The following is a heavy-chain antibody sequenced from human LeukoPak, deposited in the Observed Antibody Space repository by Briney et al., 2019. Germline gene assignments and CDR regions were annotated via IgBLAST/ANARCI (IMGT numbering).Heavy chain of an antibody. CDR3: ARESGLSRYDRTDY. Sequence: PSETLSLTCTVSGGSISSGDYYWSWIRQPAGKGLEWIGRIYTSGSTTYNPSLKSRVTISADTSKNQVSLKLSSVTVADTAVYFCARESGLSRYDRTDYWGQGTLVTVSS. D-gene: IGHD3-9*01. CDR2: IYTSGST. V-gene: IGHV4-61*02. CDR1: GGSISSGDYY. J-gene: IGHJ4*02.